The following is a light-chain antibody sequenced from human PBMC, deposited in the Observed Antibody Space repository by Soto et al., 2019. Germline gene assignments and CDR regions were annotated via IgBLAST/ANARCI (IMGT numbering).Light chain of an antibody. Sequence: EIVLTQSPATLSLSPGDRATLSCRASQSISSFLAWYQQKPGQVPRLLIYDASNQATGIPARFAGSGSGTDFALTISSLEAEDAAVYCCQQRSPQLTFGGGTKVEIK. V-gene: IGKV3-11*01. CDR2: DAS. J-gene: IGKJ4*01. CDR1: QSISSF. CDR3: QQRSPQLT.